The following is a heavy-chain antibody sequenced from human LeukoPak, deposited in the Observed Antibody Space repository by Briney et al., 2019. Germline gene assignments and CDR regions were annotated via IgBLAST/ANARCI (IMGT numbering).Heavy chain of an antibody. V-gene: IGHV4-39*07. D-gene: IGHD2-21*02. CDR1: GASISGSGYY. CDR2: IYYSGST. Sequence: SETLSLTCAVSGASISGSGYYWGWIRQPPGKGLEWIGNIYYSGSTYYNASLQSRVTISVDTSKNQFSLKLSSVTAADTAVYYCARDRGAHGYCGGDCYFWGQGTLVTVSS. CDR3: ARDRGAHGYCGGDCYF. J-gene: IGHJ4*02.